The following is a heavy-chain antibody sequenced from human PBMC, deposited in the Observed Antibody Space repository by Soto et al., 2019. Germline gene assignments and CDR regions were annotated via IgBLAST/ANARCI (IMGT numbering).Heavy chain of an antibody. CDR3: ARDAGVNYFDY. CDR1: GFTFSSYG. J-gene: IGHJ4*02. CDR2: IWYDGSNK. V-gene: IGHV3-33*01. D-gene: IGHD7-27*01. Sequence: QVQLVESGGGVVQPGRSLRLSCAASGFTFSSYGMHWVRQAPGKGLEWVAVIWYDGSNKYYADSVKGRFTISRDNSKNTLYLQMSSLRAEDTAVYYCARDAGVNYFDYWGQGTLVTVSS.